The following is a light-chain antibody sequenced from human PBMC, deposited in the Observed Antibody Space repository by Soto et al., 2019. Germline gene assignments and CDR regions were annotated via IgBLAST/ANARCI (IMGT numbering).Light chain of an antibody. CDR2: GAS. V-gene: IGKV3-20*01. CDR3: QQYGSSPPEYT. CDR1: QSVSSSY. Sequence: EIVLTQSPGTLSLSPGERATLSCRASQSVSSSYLAWYQQKPGQAPRLLIYGASSRATGIPDRFSGSGSGTDFTLTIRRLELEDFAVYYCQQYGSSPPEYTFGQGAKLEIK. J-gene: IGKJ2*01.